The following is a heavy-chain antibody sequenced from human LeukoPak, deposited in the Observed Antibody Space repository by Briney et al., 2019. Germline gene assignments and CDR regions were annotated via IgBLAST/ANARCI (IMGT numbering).Heavy chain of an antibody. D-gene: IGHD2-15*01. CDR2: IYYSGST. J-gene: IGHJ6*03. CDR1: GGSISSYY. V-gene: IGHV4-59*01. Sequence: SETLSLTCTVSGGSISSYYWSWIRQPPGKGLEWIGYIYYSGSTNYNPSLQSRVTISVDTSKNQFSLKLSSVTAADTAVYYCARAPRSLNCSGGSCYSVHYYYYMDVWGKGTTVTVSS. CDR3: ARAPRSLNCSGGSCYSVHYYYYMDV.